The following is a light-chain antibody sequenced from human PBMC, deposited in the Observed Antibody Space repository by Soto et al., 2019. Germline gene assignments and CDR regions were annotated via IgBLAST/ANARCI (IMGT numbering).Light chain of an antibody. CDR3: AAWDDSLTGRV. J-gene: IGLJ3*02. CDR1: SSDVGAYNH. V-gene: IGLV2-14*01. CDR2: EVS. Sequence: QSVLTQPASVSGSPGQSITMSCTGTSSDVGAYNHVSWYQQHPGKAPKLMISEVSNRPSGVSNRFSGSKSGNTASLTISGLQAEDEADYYCAAWDDSLTGRVFGGGTKLTVL.